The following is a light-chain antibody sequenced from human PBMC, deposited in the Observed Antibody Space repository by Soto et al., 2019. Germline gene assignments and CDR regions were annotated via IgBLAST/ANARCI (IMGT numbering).Light chain of an antibody. V-gene: IGKV1-39*01. Sequence: DIQMTQSPSSLSASVGDRVTLTARPVRGISTYLNWYQQKPGKVPKLLIYAASSLQSGVPSRFSGSGSGTDFTLTISSLQPEDFATYYCQQTHTTFTFGGGTTVEIK. CDR2: AAS. J-gene: IGKJ4*01. CDR1: RGISTY. CDR3: QQTHTTFT.